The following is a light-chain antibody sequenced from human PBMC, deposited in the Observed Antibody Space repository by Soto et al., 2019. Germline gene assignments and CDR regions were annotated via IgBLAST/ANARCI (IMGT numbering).Light chain of an antibody. CDR2: GAS. J-gene: IGKJ1*01. CDR3: QQYGSSPPRT. CDR1: QSVSNDF. Sequence: EIVLTQSPGILSLSPGERATLSCRASQSVSNDFLAWYQQKPGQAPRLLIYGASTRATDVPDRFSGSGSGAEFSRCVSRLEPEDFAVYYWQQYGSSPPRTFGQGTKVEMK. V-gene: IGKV3-20*01.